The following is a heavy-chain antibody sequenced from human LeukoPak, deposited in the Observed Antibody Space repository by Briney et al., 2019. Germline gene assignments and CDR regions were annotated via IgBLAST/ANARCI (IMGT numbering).Heavy chain of an antibody. CDR3: TTLLWFGESTQYFDY. V-gene: IGHV3-15*01. D-gene: IGHD3-10*01. Sequence: PGGSLRLSCAASGFTFSNAWMSWVRQAPGKGLEWVGRIKSKTDGGTTDYAAPVKGRFTISRDDSKNTLYLQMSSLKTEDTAVYYCTTLLWFGESTQYFDYWGQGTLVTVSS. CDR2: IKSKTDGGTT. CDR1: GFTFSNAW. J-gene: IGHJ4*02.